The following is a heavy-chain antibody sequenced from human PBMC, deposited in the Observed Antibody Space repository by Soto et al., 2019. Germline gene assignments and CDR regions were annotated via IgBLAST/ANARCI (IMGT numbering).Heavy chain of an antibody. CDR3: ASPGGRGDYYNGMDV. J-gene: IGHJ6*02. V-gene: IGHV1-69*12. Sequence: QVQLVQSGAEVKKPGSSVKVSCKASGGTFSSHGISWVRQAPGQGLEWMGGIIPIFGTANYAQKFQGRVTIIADESTSTADMELSSLRSEDTAVYYCASPGGRGDYYNGMDVWGQGTTVTVSS. D-gene: IGHD1-26*01. CDR1: GGTFSSHG. CDR2: IIPIFGTA.